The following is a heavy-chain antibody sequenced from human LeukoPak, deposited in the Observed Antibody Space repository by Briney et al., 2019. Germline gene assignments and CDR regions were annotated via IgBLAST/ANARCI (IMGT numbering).Heavy chain of an antibody. J-gene: IGHJ6*02. Sequence: GGSLRLSCAASGFTFSSYWMSWVRQAPGKGLEWVANIKQDGSEKYYVDSVKGRFTISRDNAKNSLYLQMNSLRAEDTTVYYCAREEFVVVPAATPYYYYGMDVWGQGTTVTVSS. CDR1: GFTFSSYW. D-gene: IGHD2-2*01. CDR3: AREEFVVVPAATPYYYYGMDV. V-gene: IGHV3-7*01. CDR2: IKQDGSEK.